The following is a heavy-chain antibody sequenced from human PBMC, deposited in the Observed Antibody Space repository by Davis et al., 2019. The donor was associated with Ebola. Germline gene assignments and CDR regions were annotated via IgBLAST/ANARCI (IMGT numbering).Heavy chain of an antibody. CDR2: IYYSGST. CDR3: ARDDYGDYGTTIDY. D-gene: IGHD4-17*01. J-gene: IGHJ4*02. V-gene: IGHV4-39*02. Sequence: WVRLAPGKGLEWIGSIYYSGSTYYNPSLKSRVTISVDTSKNQFSLKLSSVTAADTAVYYCARDDYGDYGTTIDYWGQGTLVTVSS.